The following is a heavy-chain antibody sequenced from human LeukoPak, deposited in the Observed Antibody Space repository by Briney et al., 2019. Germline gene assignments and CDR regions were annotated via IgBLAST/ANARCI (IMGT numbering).Heavy chain of an antibody. CDR1: GFTFSSYA. D-gene: IGHD4-17*01. Sequence: PGGSLRLSCAASGFTFSSYAMSWVRQAPGKGLEWVSALSASGGSTYYADPVKGRFTISRDNSKNTLYLQMNSLRAEDTAVYYCARVGIDYGDYEDYYGMDVWGQGTTVTVSS. J-gene: IGHJ6*02. CDR3: ARVGIDYGDYEDYYGMDV. CDR2: LSASGGST. V-gene: IGHV3-23*01.